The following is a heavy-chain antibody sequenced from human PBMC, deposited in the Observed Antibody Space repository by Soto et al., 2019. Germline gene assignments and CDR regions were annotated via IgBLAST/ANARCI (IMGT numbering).Heavy chain of an antibody. Sequence: GGSLRLSCAASGFTVSSSYMSWVRQAPGKGLEWVSVIFSGGSTYYADSVKGRFTISRDNSKNTLYLQMSSLRADDTAVYYCVKGEYYYDSSGYYPFDYWGQGTLVTVSS. D-gene: IGHD3-22*01. CDR2: IFSGGST. CDR3: VKGEYYYDSSGYYPFDY. CDR1: GFTVSSSY. V-gene: IGHV3-66*01. J-gene: IGHJ4*02.